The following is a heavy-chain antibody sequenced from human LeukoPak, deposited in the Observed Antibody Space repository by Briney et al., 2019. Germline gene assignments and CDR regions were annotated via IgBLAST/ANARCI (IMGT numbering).Heavy chain of an antibody. CDR2: IIPIFGTA. J-gene: IGHJ4*02. CDR1: GGTFSSYA. D-gene: IGHD3-10*01. V-gene: IGHV1-69*13. CDR3: ARGFWGYYGSGSYSGFDY. Sequence: SVKVSCKASGGTFSSYAISWVRQAPGQGLEWMGGIIPIFGTANYAQKFQGRVTITADESTSTAYMELSSLRSEDTAVYYCARGFWGYYGSGSYSGFDYWGQGTLVTVSS.